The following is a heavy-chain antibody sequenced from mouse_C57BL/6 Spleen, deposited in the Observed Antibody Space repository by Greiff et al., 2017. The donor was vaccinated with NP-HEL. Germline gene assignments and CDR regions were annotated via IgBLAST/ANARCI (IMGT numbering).Heavy chain of an antibody. CDR1: GFTFSSYA. CDR3: ARDRGDGYFDV. CDR2: ISDGGSYT. D-gene: IGHD3-1*01. Sequence: EVKLQESGGGLVKPGGSLKLSCAASGFTFSSYAMSWVRQTPEKRLEWVATISDGGSYTYYPDNVKGRFTISRDNAKNNLYLQMSHLKSEDTAMYYCARDRGDGYFDVWGTGTTVTVSS. J-gene: IGHJ1*03. V-gene: IGHV5-4*01.